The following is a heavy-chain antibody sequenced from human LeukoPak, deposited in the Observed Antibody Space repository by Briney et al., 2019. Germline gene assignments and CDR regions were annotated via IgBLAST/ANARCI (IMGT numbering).Heavy chain of an antibody. Sequence: GESLKISRKGSGYSFTSYWISWVRQMPGKGLEWMGRIDPSDSYTNYSPSFQGHVTISADKSISTAYLQWSSLKASDTAMYYCARHGYYGSGSYYNVHYGMDVWGKGTTVTVSS. CDR1: GYSFTSYW. D-gene: IGHD3-10*01. J-gene: IGHJ6*04. V-gene: IGHV5-10-1*01. CDR3: ARHGYYGSGSYYNVHYGMDV. CDR2: IDPSDSYT.